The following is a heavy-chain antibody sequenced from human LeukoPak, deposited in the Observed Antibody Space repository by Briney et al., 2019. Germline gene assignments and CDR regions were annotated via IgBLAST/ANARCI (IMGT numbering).Heavy chain of an antibody. V-gene: IGHV3-30*18. CDR2: ISYDGSNT. CDR3: AKERCSGSACYIFDS. D-gene: IGHD2-15*01. J-gene: IGHJ4*02. CDR1: GFTFSNFG. Sequence: GGSLRLSCAASGFTFSNFGMLWVRQTPGKGLECVAVISYDGSNTYYADSVKGRFTISRDNSKSTLSLQLCMLGVEDTAVYYCAKERCSGSACYIFDSWGQGTLVIVSA.